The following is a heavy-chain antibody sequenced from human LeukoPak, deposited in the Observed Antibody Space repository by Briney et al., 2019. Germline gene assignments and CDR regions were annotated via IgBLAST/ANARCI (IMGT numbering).Heavy chain of an antibody. CDR2: IVVGSGNT. V-gene: IGHV1-58*01. D-gene: IGHD4-23*01. CDR1: GFTFTSSA. J-gene: IGHJ6*02. CDR3: ARVLSTTVVTPVWTDYYYYGMDV. Sequence: SVKVSCKASGFTFTSSAVQWVRQARGQRLEWIGWIVVGSGNTNYAQKFQERVTITRDMSTSTAYMELSSLRSEDTAVYYCARVLSTTVVTPVWTDYYYYGMDVWGQGTTVTVSS.